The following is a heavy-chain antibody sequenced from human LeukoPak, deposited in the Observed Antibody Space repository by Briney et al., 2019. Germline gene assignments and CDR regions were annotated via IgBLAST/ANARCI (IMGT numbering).Heavy chain of an antibody. J-gene: IGHJ5*02. CDR2: VYYSGST. CDR1: GGSICTNY. Sequence: PSETLSLTCTVSGGSICTNYWSWIRQPPGKGLEWIGYVYYSGSTNYNPSLKSRVTISVDTSKNQFSLKLSSVTAADTAVYYCARKTYYDFWSGYYSNWFDAWGQGTLVTVSS. CDR3: ARKTYYDFWSGYYSNWFDA. V-gene: IGHV4-59*08. D-gene: IGHD3-3*01.